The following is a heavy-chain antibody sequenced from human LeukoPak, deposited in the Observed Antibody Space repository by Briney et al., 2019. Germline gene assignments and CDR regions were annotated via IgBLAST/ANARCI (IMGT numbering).Heavy chain of an antibody. V-gene: IGHV3-30*18. Sequence: GGSLRLSSAPSLFTFSSHNMQRVPPAPRKGLDWVAVTSYDESNKYYGDSVKDRFTISRDNSKNTLYLQMNSLRVEDTAVYYCAKGSAYGDYHYYGMDVWGQGTTVTVCS. J-gene: IGHJ6*02. CDR1: LFTFSSHN. CDR3: AKGSAYGDYHYYGMDV. D-gene: IGHD4-17*01. CDR2: TSYDESNK.